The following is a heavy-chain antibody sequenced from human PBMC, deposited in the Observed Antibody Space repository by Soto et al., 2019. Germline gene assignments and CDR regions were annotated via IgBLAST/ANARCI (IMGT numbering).Heavy chain of an antibody. CDR1: GFTFSDYY. D-gene: IGHD5-12*01. CDR3: ASMAPPIAS. CDR2: ISSSGRTI. J-gene: IGHJ4*02. Sequence: QVQLVESGGGLVKPGGSLRLSCAASGFTFSDYYMSWIRQAPGKGLEWVSYISSSGRTIYYADAVKGRFTISRDNAKNSLSLQMNSLRADSTPVYYCASMAPPIASWSQGTLVTVSS. V-gene: IGHV3-11*01.